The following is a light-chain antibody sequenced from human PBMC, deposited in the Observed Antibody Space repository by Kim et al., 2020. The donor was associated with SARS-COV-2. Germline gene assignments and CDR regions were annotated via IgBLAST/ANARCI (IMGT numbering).Light chain of an antibody. V-gene: IGLV2-14*03. CDR3: TSYTTSSTFV. J-gene: IGLJ1*01. CDR2: DVT. CDR1: SGDVGGYNY. Sequence: GQLITISWTGTSGDVGGYNYVSWYQQHPGKAPKVIIYDVTKRPSGVSGRFSGSKSGNTASLTISGLQTEDEADYYCTSYTTSSTFVFGTGTKVTVL.